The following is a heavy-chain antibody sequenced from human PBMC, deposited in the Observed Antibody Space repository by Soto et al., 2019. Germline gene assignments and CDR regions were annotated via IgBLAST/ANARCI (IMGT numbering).Heavy chain of an antibody. CDR1: GFTFSSYA. CDR2: ISGSGGST. Sequence: AGGSLILSCAASGFTFSSYAMSWVRPAPGKGLEWVSAISGSGGSTYYADSVKGRFTISRDNSKNTLYLQMNSLRAEDTAVYYCAKLIGYYYYYGMDVWGQGTTVTVSS. J-gene: IGHJ6*02. CDR3: AKLIGYYYYYGMDV. V-gene: IGHV3-23*01.